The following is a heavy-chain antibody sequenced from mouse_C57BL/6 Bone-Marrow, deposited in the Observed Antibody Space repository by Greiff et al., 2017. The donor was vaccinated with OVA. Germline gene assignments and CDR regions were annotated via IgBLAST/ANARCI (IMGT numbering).Heavy chain of an antibody. CDR3: ARRIPNYYGSSPYYFDY. CDR1: GFNIKDYY. CDR2: IDPEDGET. D-gene: IGHD1-1*01. Sequence: EVQLQQSGAELVKPGASVELSCTASGFNIKDYYMHWVKQRTEQGLEWIGRIDPEDGETKYAPKFQGKATITADKSSNTAYLQLSSLTSEDTAVYYCARRIPNYYGSSPYYFDYGGQGTTLPVSS. V-gene: IGHV14-2*01. J-gene: IGHJ2*01.